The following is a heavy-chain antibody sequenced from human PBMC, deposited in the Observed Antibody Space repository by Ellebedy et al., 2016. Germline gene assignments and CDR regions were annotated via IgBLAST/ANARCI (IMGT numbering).Heavy chain of an antibody. V-gene: IGHV3-30*04. Sequence: GESLKISXAASGFTLGNYALHWARQAPGEGLEWLALISFDGSVKYYADSVKGRFTISRDNSKNTLYLHLNSMRDEDSAVYFCARGETYYSGSSDYGFEYWGQGTLVTVSS. CDR2: ISFDGSVK. J-gene: IGHJ4*02. CDR1: GFTLGNYA. CDR3: ARGETYYSGSSDYGFEY. D-gene: IGHD3-22*01.